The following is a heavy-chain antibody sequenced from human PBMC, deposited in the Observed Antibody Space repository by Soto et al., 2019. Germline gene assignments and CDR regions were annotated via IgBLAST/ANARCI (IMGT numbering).Heavy chain of an antibody. V-gene: IGHV1-18*01. Sequence: KRGPASVKVSCKASGYSFTSYGISWVRQAPGQGLEWMGWISAYNGNTNYAQKLQGRVTMTTDTSTSTAYVELRSLRSDDTAVYYCASPGYSGYDYLFDYWGQGTLVTVSS. CDR1: GYSFTSYG. CDR2: ISAYNGNT. J-gene: IGHJ4*02. CDR3: ASPGYSGYDYLFDY. D-gene: IGHD5-12*01.